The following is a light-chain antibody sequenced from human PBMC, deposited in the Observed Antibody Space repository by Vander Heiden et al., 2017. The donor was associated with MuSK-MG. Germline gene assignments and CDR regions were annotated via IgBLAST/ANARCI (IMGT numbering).Light chain of an antibody. CDR2: RAA. Sequence: EVVMTQSPATLSLSPGEPATLSCRASQSVSNNVAWYQQKAGQAPRLLIFRAATRATGIPARFSGSGYGTEFTLTISRLQSEDFAVYYCQQYHHWPLFTFGEGTKVEIK. CDR1: QSVSNN. CDR3: QQYHHWPLFT. J-gene: IGKJ4*01. V-gene: IGKV3-15*01.